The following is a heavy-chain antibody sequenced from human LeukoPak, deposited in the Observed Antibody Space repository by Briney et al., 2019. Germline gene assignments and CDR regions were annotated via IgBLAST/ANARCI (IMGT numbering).Heavy chain of an antibody. CDR1: GFTFSSYA. D-gene: IGHD6-19*01. J-gene: IGHJ4*02. CDR3: AKSNLPYSSGWYYFDY. CDR2: ISGSGGST. V-gene: IGHV3-23*01. Sequence: QPGGSLRPSCPASGFTFSSYAMSWVRQAPGKGLEWVSAISGSGGSTYYADSVKGRFTISRDNSKNTLYLQINSLRAEDTATYYCAKSNLPYSSGWYYFDYWGQGTLVTVSS.